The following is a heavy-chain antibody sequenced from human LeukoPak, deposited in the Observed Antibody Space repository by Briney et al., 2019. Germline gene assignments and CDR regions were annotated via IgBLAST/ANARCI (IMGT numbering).Heavy chain of an antibody. Sequence: TGGSLRLSCAASGFTLSSHAMNWVRQAPGKWLEWVSAISGSGSTTYYADSVKGRFTISRDKSKNTLYLQMNSLRAEDTAIYYCAKGRHYYGSGSYLDSWGQGTLVTVSS. V-gene: IGHV3-23*01. J-gene: IGHJ4*02. D-gene: IGHD3-10*01. CDR1: GFTLSSHA. CDR2: ISGSGSTT. CDR3: AKGRHYYGSGSYLDS.